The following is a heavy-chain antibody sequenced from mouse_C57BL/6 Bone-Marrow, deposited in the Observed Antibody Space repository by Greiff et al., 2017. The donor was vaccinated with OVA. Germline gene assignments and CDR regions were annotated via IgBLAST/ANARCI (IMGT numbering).Heavy chain of an antibody. CDR1: GFSLSTFGMG. J-gene: IGHJ4*01. CDR2: IWWDDDK. CDR3: ARISYDGYNYYAMDY. D-gene: IGHD2-3*01. Sequence: QVQLKECGPGILQPSQTLSLTCSFSGFSLSTFGMGVGWIRQPSGKGLEWLAHIWWDDDKYYNPALKSRLTISKDTSKNQVFLKIANVDTADTATYYCARISYDGYNYYAMDYWGQGTSVTVSS. V-gene: IGHV8-8*01.